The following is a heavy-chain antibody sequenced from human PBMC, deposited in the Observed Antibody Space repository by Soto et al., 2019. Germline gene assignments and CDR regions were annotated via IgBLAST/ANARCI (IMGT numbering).Heavy chain of an antibody. Sequence: PGGSLRLSCAASGFTLSSYDMHWVRQATGKGLEWVSAIGTAGDPYYPGSVKGRFTISRENAKNSLYLQMNSLRAGDTAVYYCARGVVPAASYYYYGMDVWGQGTTVTVSS. V-gene: IGHV3-13*05. CDR2: IGTAGDP. CDR1: GFTLSSYD. J-gene: IGHJ6*02. CDR3: ARGVVPAASYYYYGMDV. D-gene: IGHD2-2*01.